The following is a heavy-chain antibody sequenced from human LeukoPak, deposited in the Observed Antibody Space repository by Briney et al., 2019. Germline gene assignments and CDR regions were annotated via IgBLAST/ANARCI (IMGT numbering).Heavy chain of an antibody. CDR2: INHSGIT. CDR1: GGSFTGHY. V-gene: IGHV4-34*01. J-gene: IGHJ4*02. D-gene: IGHD2-15*01. CDR3: ARGLVPATPIWGY. Sequence: SETLSLTCAVYGGSFTGHYWGWIRQPPGKGLERIGEINHSGITNYNPSLKSRVTVSVDTSKNQLSLKLSSVTAADTAAYYCARGLVPATPIWGYWGLGTLVTVSS.